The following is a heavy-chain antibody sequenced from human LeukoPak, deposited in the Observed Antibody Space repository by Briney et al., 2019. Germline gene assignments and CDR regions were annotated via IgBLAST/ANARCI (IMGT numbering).Heavy chain of an antibody. CDR3: AKDRSCTNDICHGDFDY. D-gene: IGHD2-8*01. Sequence: GGSLRLSCAASGFTFSSYAVSWVRQAPGKGLEWVSSISGSGGSTYSADSVKGRFTISRDNSKNTLYLQMNSLRAEDTALYYCAKDRSCTNDICHGDFDYWGQGPLVTVSS. CDR1: GFTFSSYA. CDR2: ISGSGGST. V-gene: IGHV3-23*01. J-gene: IGHJ4*02.